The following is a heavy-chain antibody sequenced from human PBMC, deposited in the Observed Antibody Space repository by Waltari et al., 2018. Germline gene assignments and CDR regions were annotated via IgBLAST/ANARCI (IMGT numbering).Heavy chain of an antibody. CDR1: GFTFSSYS. CDR2: ISSSSSTI. Sequence: EVQLVESGGGLVQPGGSLRLSCAASGFTFSSYSMHWVRQAPGKGLEWVSYISSSSSTIYYADSVKGRFTISRDNAKNSLYLQMNSLRAEDTAVYYCARDDTYYDFWSGYSHSYYFDYWGQGTLVTVSS. J-gene: IGHJ4*02. CDR3: ARDDTYYDFWSGYSHSYYFDY. V-gene: IGHV3-48*04. D-gene: IGHD3-3*01.